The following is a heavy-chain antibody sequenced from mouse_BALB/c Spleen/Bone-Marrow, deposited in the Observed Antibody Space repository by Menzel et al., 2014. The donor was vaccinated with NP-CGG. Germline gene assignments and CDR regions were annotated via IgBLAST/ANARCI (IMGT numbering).Heavy chain of an antibody. CDR1: GFSLTSYG. D-gene: IGHD1-1*01. Sequence: QVHVKQSGPGLVAPSQSLSITCTVSGFSLTSYGVHWVRQPPGKVLEWLGVIWAGGSTNYNSALMSRLSISKDNSKSQVFLKMNSLRTDDTAMYYCARGSYYEGAMDYWGQGTSVTVSS. CDR3: ARGSYYEGAMDY. V-gene: IGHV2-9*02. CDR2: IWAGGST. J-gene: IGHJ4*01.